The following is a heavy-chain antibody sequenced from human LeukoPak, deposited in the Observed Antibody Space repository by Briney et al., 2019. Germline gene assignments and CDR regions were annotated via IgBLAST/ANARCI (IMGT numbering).Heavy chain of an antibody. J-gene: IGHJ5*02. CDR1: GFTVSSNY. Sequence: PGGSLRLSCAASGFTVSSNYMSWVRQAPGKGLEWVSVIYSGGSTYYADSVKGRFTISRDNSKNTLYLQMNSLRAEDTAIYYCAKDRGVGELLSPDWFDPWGQGTLVTVSS. CDR3: AKDRGVGELLSPDWFDP. D-gene: IGHD3-10*01. CDR2: IYSGGST. V-gene: IGHV3-66*01.